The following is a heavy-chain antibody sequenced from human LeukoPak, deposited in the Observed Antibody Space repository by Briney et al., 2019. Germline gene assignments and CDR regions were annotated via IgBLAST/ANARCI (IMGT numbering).Heavy chain of an antibody. Sequence: GGSLRLSGAASGFTFSSYAMHWVRQAPGKGLEWVAVISYDGSNKYYADSVKGRFTIFRDNPKNTLYLQMNSLRAEDTAVYYCAKDRNNGAATYDYWGQGTLVTVSS. D-gene: IGHD2-15*01. J-gene: IGHJ4*02. CDR3: AKDRNNGAATYDY. CDR1: GFTFSSYA. V-gene: IGHV3-30-3*01. CDR2: ISYDGSNK.